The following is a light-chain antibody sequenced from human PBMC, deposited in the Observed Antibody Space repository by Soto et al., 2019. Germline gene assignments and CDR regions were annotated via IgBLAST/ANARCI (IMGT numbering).Light chain of an antibody. Sequence: DIQMTQSPSSLSASVGDRVTITCRASQGISNYLAWYQQKPGKVPKLLIYAASTLQSGVPSRFSGSGSGTDLTLTISSLQPEDVSTYYCQKYNSAAWTFGQSTKWDIK. J-gene: IGKJ1*01. V-gene: IGKV1-27*01. CDR3: QKYNSAAWT. CDR2: AAS. CDR1: QGISNY.